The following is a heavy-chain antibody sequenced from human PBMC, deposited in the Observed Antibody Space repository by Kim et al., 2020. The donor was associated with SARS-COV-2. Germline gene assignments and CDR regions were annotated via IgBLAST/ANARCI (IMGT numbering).Heavy chain of an antibody. CDR2: IYSSGSS. CDR3: ARFYLNPVKFFDH. CDR1: GGSTSDYY. V-gene: IGHV4-59*13. J-gene: IGHJ4*02. Sequence: SETLSLTCTVSGGSTSDYYWSWIRQPPGKGLEWIAYIYSSGSSVYNPSLKSRVTISVDTSKNQFSLRLTSVTAADTAVYFCARFYLNPVKFFDHWGQGT. D-gene: IGHD3-10*01.